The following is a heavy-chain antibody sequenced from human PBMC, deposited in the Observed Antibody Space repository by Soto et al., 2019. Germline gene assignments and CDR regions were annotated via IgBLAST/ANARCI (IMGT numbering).Heavy chain of an antibody. V-gene: IGHV1-8*01. J-gene: IGHJ5*02. D-gene: IGHD3-10*01. Sequence: ASVKVSCKASGYTFTSYDINWVRQATGQGLEWMGWMNPNSGNTGYAQKFQGRVTMTRKTSISTAYMELSSLRSEDTAVYYCARQGNYYGSGSYYNLPYNWFDPWGQGTLVTVSS. CDR1: GYTFTSYD. CDR2: MNPNSGNT. CDR3: ARQGNYYGSGSYYNLPYNWFDP.